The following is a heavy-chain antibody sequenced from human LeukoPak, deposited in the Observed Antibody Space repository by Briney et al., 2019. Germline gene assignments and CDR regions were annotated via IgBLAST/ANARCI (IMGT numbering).Heavy chain of an antibody. CDR3: ARVSSSGWDDY. CDR1: GGTFSSYA. Sequence: ASVKVSCKASGGTFSSYAISWVRQAPGQGLEWMGWINPNSGGTNYAQKFQGRVTMTRDTSISTAYMELSRLRSDDTAVYYCARVSSSGWDDYWGQGTLVTVSS. V-gene: IGHV1-2*02. J-gene: IGHJ4*02. D-gene: IGHD6-19*01. CDR2: INPNSGGT.